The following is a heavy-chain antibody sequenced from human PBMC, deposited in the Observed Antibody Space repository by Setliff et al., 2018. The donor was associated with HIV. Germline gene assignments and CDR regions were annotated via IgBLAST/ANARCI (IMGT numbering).Heavy chain of an antibody. V-gene: IGHV1-2*06. J-gene: IGHJ5*02. CDR1: GYSFTDYF. Sequence: ASVKVSCKASGYSFTDYFMHWVRQAPGQGLEWMGRVNPNSGDTNYAQKFQGRVTMTRHTSISTAYMELSRLTSDDTAVYYCEREGDVLSGYHANWFDPWGQGTLVTVPQ. CDR3: EREGDVLSGYHANWFDP. D-gene: IGHD3-3*01. CDR2: VNPNSGDT.